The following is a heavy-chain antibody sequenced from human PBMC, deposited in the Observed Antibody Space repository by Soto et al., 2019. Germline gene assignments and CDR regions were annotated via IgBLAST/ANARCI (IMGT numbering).Heavy chain of an antibody. CDR1: GFTFSDHH. D-gene: IGHD2-8*01. Sequence: EVQLLESGGGLVQPGGSLRLSCAASGFTFSDHHMDWVRQAPGTGLEWVGRASNKAHSYTTAYAASVKGRFTISRDDSRDSLSLQMNSLKPEDTAVYFCARVMGTSFDLWGQGTLVTVSS. CDR3: ARVMGTSFDL. V-gene: IGHV3-72*01. J-gene: IGHJ4*02. CDR2: ASNKAHSYTT.